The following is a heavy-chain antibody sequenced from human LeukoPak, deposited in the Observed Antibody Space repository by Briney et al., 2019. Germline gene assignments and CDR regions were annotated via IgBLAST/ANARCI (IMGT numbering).Heavy chain of an antibody. V-gene: IGHV4-59*01. Sequence: SETLSLTCTVSGGSISSYYWSWIRQPPGKGLEWIGYIYYSGSTNYNPSLKSRATISVDTSKNQFSLKLSSVTAADTAVYYCARVPATETWVFDPWGQGTLVTVSS. CDR1: GGSISSYY. J-gene: IGHJ5*02. D-gene: IGHD1-1*01. CDR2: IYYSGST. CDR3: ARVPATETWVFDP.